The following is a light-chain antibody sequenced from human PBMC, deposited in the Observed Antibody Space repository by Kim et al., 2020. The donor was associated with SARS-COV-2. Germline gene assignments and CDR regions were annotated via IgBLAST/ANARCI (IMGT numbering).Light chain of an antibody. CDR1: SSNVGSNT. Sequence: ELTQPPSASGTPGQRVTISCSGRSSNVGSNTVNWYQHLPGTAPKLLCYTGKTQRPSGVPDRFSASKSGTSASLAISGLQSEDEADYYCAAWDDGLNGMVFGGGTQLTVL. CDR3: AAWDDGLNGMV. CDR2: TGKT. J-gene: IGLJ2*01. V-gene: IGLV1-44*01.